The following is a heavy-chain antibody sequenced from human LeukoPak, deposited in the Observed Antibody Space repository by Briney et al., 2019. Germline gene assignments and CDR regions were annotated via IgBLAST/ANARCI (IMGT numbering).Heavy chain of an antibody. J-gene: IGHJ4*02. CDR3: VKDGGYSGYETFGY. CDR1: GFTFSRYA. D-gene: IGHD5-12*01. Sequence: GGSLRLSCSASGFTFSRYAMHWVRQAPGKGLEYVSALSSNGGSTYYADSVKGRFTISRDNSKNTLYLQMSSLRAEDTAVYYCVKDGGYSGYETFGYWGQGTLVTVSS. CDR2: LSSNGGST. V-gene: IGHV3-64D*06.